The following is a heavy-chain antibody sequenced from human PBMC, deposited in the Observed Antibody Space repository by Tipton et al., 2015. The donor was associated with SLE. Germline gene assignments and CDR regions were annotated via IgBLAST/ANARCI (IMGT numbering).Heavy chain of an antibody. CDR1: GGSISSGGYY. CDR3: AGDGYKVHAFDI. V-gene: IGHV4-31*03. D-gene: IGHD5-24*01. CDR2: IYYSGST. Sequence: TLSLTCTVSGGSISSGGYYWSWIRQHPGKGLEWIGYIYYSGSTYYNPSLKSRVTISVDTSKNQFSLKLSSVTAADTAVYYCAGDGYKVHAFDIWGQGTMVTVSS. J-gene: IGHJ3*02.